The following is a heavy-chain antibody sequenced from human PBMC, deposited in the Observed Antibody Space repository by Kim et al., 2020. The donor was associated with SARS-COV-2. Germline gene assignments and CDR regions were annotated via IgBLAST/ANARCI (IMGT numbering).Heavy chain of an antibody. V-gene: IGHV3-30*07. D-gene: IGHD2-21*02. J-gene: IGHJ4*02. CDR3: AREFTADYFDY. Sequence: ADPVKGRVHISRTNSKNTRYLQMNSLRAEDTAVYYCAREFTADYFDYWDQGTLVTVSS.